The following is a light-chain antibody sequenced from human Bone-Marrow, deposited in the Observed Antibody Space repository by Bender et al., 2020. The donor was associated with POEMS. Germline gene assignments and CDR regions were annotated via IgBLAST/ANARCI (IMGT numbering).Light chain of an antibody. CDR2: KDN. CDR3: QVWNSSSDHFV. CDR1: ALTNQY. J-gene: IGLJ1*01. Sequence: SSELAQPPSVSVSPGQTATLTCSGDALTNQYAFWYQQKPGQAPVVIIYKDNQRPSGIPERFAGSNSENTAALTITRVEPGDEADYYCQVWNSSSDHFVFGTGTKVTVL. V-gene: IGLV3-21*02.